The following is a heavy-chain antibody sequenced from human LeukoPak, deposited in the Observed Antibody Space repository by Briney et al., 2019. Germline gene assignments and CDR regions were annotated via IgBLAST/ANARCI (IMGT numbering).Heavy chain of an antibody. CDR1: GFTFSSYA. J-gene: IGHJ6*04. CDR2: ISYEGSNK. V-gene: IGHV3-30*04. D-gene: IGHD2-2*01. Sequence: GGSLRLSCAAPGFTFSSYAMHWVRQAPGKGLEWGAVISYEGSNKYYADSVKGRFTISRDNSKNTLYLQMNSLRAEDTAVYYCARDGGDIVVVPAADYYYYGMDVWGKGTTVTVSS. CDR3: ARDGGDIVVVPAADYYYYGMDV.